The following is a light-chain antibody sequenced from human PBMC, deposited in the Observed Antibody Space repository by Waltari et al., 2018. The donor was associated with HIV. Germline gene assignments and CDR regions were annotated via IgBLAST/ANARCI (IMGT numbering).Light chain of an antibody. Sequence: DIVLTQSPLSLPVAPGESASISCRASQSLLHNNGHNYLDWYVQKPGQSPQLLIYLASHRTSGVPERFSGSGSGTNFTMKITRVEAEDVGTYYCLQSLHTPRFSFGPGTKVDI. V-gene: IGKV2-28*01. CDR2: LAS. CDR3: LQSLHTPRFS. J-gene: IGKJ3*01. CDR1: QSLLHNNGHNY.